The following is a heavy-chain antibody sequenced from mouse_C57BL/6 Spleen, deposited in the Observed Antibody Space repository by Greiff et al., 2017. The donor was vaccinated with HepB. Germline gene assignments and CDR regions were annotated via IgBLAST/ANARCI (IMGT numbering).Heavy chain of an antibody. V-gene: IGHV5-4*03. CDR2: ISDGGSYT. CDR1: GFTFSSYA. Sequence: DVMLVESGGGLVKPGGSLKLSCAASGFTFSSYAMSWVRQTPEKRLEWVATISDGGSYTYYPDNVKGRFTISRDNAKNNLYLQMSHLKSDDTAMYYCARGGNYDYSWFAYWGEGTLVTVSA. CDR3: ARGGNYDYSWFAY. D-gene: IGHD2-4*01. J-gene: IGHJ3*01.